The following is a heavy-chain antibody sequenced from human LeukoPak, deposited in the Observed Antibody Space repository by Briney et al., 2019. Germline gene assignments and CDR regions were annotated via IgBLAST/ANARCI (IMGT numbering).Heavy chain of an antibody. D-gene: IGHD6-6*01. CDR1: GYTFTSYA. CDR2: INTNTGNP. J-gene: IGHJ6*03. CDR3: ARDEVAARLVRNYYYMDV. V-gene: IGHV7-4-1*02. Sequence: GASVKVSCKASGYTFTSYAMNWVRQAPGQGLEWMGWINTNTGNPTYAQGFTGRFVFSLDTSVSTAYLQISSLKAADTAVYYCARDEVAARLVRNYYYMDVWGKGTTVTVSS.